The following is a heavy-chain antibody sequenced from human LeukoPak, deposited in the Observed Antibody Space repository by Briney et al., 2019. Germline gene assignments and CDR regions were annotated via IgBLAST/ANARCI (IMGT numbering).Heavy chain of an antibody. CDR1: GFTFSHYG. CDR2: ISSDGVEK. V-gene: IGHV3-30*04. CDR3: AREGHYDILTGYSPVEYYFYYMDV. Sequence: GRSLRLSCEASGFTFSHYGIHWVRQAPGKGLEWVAAISSDGVEKHYADSVKGRFTISRDNSKSTLYLQMNSLRAEDTALYYCAREGHYDILTGYSPVEYYFYYMDVWGKGTTVTVSS. D-gene: IGHD3-9*01. J-gene: IGHJ6*03.